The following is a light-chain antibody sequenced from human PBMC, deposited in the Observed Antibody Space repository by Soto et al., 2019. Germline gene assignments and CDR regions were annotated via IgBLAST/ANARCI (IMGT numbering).Light chain of an antibody. CDR2: STN. J-gene: IGLJ3*02. CDR1: SGSVSTDYY. V-gene: IGLV8-61*01. Sequence: QAVVTQEPSFSVSPGGTVTLTCCLRSGSVSTDYYPSWYQQTPGQAPRTLIYSTNTRSPGVPDRFSGSILGNKAALTITGAQADDACDYYCVLYMGSGISVFGGGTKLTVL. CDR3: VLYMGSGISV.